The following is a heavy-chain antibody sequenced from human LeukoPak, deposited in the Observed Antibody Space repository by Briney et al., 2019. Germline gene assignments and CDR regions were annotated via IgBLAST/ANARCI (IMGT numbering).Heavy chain of an antibody. D-gene: IGHD3-10*01. CDR1: GFTFSSYA. CDR3: IRWFGESFDY. CDR2: IKGKSDGGTT. J-gene: IGHJ4*02. Sequence: GGSLRHSCAASGFTFSSYAMSWVRQAPGKGLEWVGRIKGKSDGGTTGYAAPVKGRFTISRDDSKNMLYLQMNSLKAEDSALYYCIRWFGESFDYWGQGTLVTVSS. V-gene: IGHV3-15*01.